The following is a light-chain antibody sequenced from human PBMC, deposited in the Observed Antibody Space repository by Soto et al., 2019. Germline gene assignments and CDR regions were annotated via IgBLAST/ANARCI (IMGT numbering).Light chain of an antibody. CDR3: CSYAGRGTYV. Sequence: QSVLTQCASVSGSPGQSITISCAGTNSVVGSYNFVSWLQQHAGKAPKLMIYEGNKRPSGVSNRFSGSKSGNTASLTISGLQTEDEADYYCCSYAGRGTYVFGTGNKVTVL. CDR1: NSVVGSYNF. CDR2: EGN. J-gene: IGLJ1*01. V-gene: IGLV2-23*01.